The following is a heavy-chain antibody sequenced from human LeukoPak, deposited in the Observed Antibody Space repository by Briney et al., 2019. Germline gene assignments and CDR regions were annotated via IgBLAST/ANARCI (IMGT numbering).Heavy chain of an antibody. Sequence: GKSLRLSCAASGFTFSGYPMHWVRQAPGKGLEWVAVISYDGSNKYYADSVKGRFTISRDNSKNTLYLQMNSLRAEDTAVYYCAKDHTMVRGILDYWGQGTLVTVSS. D-gene: IGHD3-10*01. CDR1: GFTFSGYP. J-gene: IGHJ4*02. V-gene: IGHV3-30*04. CDR2: ISYDGSNK. CDR3: AKDHTMVRGILDY.